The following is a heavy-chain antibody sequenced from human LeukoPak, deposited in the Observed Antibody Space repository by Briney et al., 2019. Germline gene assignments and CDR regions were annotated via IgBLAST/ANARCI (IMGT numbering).Heavy chain of an antibody. V-gene: IGHV3-30*18. CDR2: ISYDGNNR. CDR3: AKARTNISGWYYFDY. Sequence: GGSLRLSCAASGFTFSSYGMHWVRQAPGKGLEWGAVISYDGNNRYYADSVKGRFTISRDSSKSTLYLQMTSLRAEDTAVYYCAKARTNISGWYYFDYWGQGTLVTVSS. J-gene: IGHJ4*02. CDR1: GFTFSSYG. D-gene: IGHD6-19*01.